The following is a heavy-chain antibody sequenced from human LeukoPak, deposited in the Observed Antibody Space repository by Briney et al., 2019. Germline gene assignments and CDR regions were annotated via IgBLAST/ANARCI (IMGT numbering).Heavy chain of an antibody. D-gene: IGHD1-26*01. Sequence: PGGSLRLSCAASGFTFTAYWWNWVRQGPGKGLEWVANIKQDGTETYYVDSVKGRFTVSRDNAKNSMFLQMNSLRDDDTAVYYCARSLSHWELPTNYWGQGTLVTVSS. V-gene: IGHV3-7*01. CDR2: IKQDGTET. CDR1: GFTFTAYW. CDR3: ARSLSHWELPTNY. J-gene: IGHJ4*02.